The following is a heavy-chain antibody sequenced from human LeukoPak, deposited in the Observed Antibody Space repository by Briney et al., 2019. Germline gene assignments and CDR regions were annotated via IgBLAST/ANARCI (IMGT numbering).Heavy chain of an antibody. CDR1: GYTFITYY. CDR2: INPSGDST. J-gene: IGHJ4*02. V-gene: IGHV1-46*01. CDR3: ARGFRSDCYPCFTY. Sequence: ASVKVSCKASGYTFITYYMHWVRQAPGQGLEWMGIINPSGDSTSYAQKFQGRVTMTRDTSTSTVYMELSSLRSEDTAVYYCARGFRSDCYPCFTYWGQGTWSPSPQ. D-gene: IGHD2-21*02.